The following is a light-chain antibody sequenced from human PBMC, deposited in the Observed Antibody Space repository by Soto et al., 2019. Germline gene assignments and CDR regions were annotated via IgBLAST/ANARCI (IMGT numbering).Light chain of an antibody. CDR2: GAS. CDR3: QQYGSSPVCT. Sequence: EIVLTQSPGTLSLSPGERATLSCRASQSVSSSYLAWYQQKPGQAPRLLIYGASSRATGIPDRFSGSGSGTDFTLTISRLEPEDFAVYYCQQYGSSPVCTCGQGTNLEIK. CDR1: QSVSSSY. J-gene: IGKJ2*02. V-gene: IGKV3-20*01.